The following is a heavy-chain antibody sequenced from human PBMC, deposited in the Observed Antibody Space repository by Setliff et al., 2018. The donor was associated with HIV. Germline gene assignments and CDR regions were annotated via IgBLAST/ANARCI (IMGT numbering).Heavy chain of an antibody. CDR3: AREQTTETTMGFAFDI. CDR2: IYYSGST. V-gene: IGHV4-39*07. D-gene: IGHD4-17*01. Sequence: SETLSLTCTVSGGSISSSPYYWGWIRQPPGKGLEWIGSIYYSGSTFYNPSLKSRVSISVDTSKNQFSLRLNCVTAADTAMYYCAREQTTETTMGFAFDIWGQGTVVTVSS. J-gene: IGHJ3*02. CDR1: GGSISSSPYY.